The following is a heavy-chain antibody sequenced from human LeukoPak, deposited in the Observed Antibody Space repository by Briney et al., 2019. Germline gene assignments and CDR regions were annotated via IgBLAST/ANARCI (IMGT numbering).Heavy chain of an antibody. J-gene: IGHJ1*01. CDR2: ISAYNGNT. Sequence: GASVNVSCKASGYTFTSYGISWVRQAPGQGLEWMGWISAYNGNTNYAQKLQGRVTMTTDTSTSTAYMELRSLRSDDTAVYYCARDSSSGWYKYFQHWGQGTLVTVSS. CDR1: GYTFTSYG. V-gene: IGHV1-18*01. CDR3: ARDSSSGWYKYFQH. D-gene: IGHD6-19*01.